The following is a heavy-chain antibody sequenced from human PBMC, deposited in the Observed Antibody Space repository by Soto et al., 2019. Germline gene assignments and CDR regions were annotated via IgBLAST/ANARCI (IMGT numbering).Heavy chain of an antibody. CDR1: GGSISNYY. J-gene: IGHJ4*02. V-gene: IGHV4-59*01. Sequence: QVQLQESGPGLVKPSETLSLTCTVSGGSISNYYWSWIRQPPGKGLEWIGYIYSSGITDYSPSLKSRVTISVDTSKNQFSLKLSSVTAADTAVYYCAREGLVAGSFDYWGQGTLVTVSS. CDR3: AREGLVAGSFDY. D-gene: IGHD6-19*01. CDR2: IYSSGIT.